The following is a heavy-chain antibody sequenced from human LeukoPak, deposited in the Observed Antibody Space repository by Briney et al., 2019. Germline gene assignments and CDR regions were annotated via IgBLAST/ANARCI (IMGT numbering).Heavy chain of an antibody. J-gene: IGHJ4*02. CDR1: GYSISSGYH. V-gene: IGHV4-38-2*02. CDR3: ASRSGWYYYYFDY. D-gene: IGHD6-19*01. CDR2: IYHTGKT. Sequence: ASETLSLTCTVSGYSISSGYHWGWIRQPPGKGLEWIGSIYHTGKTYYNPSLKSRVTISIDTSKNQFSLKLSSVTAADTAVYYCASRSGWYYYYFDYWGQGTLVTVSS.